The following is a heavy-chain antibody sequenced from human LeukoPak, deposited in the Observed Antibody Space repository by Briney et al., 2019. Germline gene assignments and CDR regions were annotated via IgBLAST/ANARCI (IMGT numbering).Heavy chain of an antibody. D-gene: IGHD2-21*01. CDR3: ARSRVIGASPYYCDY. J-gene: IGHJ4*02. V-gene: IGHV4-59*01. CDR1: GAPLSSYY. Sequence: PSETLSLTCTVSGAPLSSYYWSWIRQSPGKGQEWIGYIYYDGSTNYNPSLQSRVTISVDTSKNQFSVKLKSVTAADTAVYYCARSRVIGASPYYCDYWGQGTLVTVSS. CDR2: IYYDGST.